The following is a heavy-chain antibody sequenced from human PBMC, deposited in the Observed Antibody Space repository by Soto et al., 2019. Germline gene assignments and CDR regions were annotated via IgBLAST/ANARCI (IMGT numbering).Heavy chain of an antibody. D-gene: IGHD3-3*01. CDR3: AIRIFGVEY. Sequence: EVQLLESGGGLVQPGGSLRLSCAASGFTFSAYAMSWVRQAPGKGLEWVSAISGTNRSTYYADSVQGRFTISRDSSRKTLFLQMNTLSAEDRVVDFCAIRIFGVEYWGKGPEVTVSS. CDR1: GFTFSAYA. J-gene: IGHJ4*02. V-gene: IGHV3-23*01. CDR2: ISGTNRST.